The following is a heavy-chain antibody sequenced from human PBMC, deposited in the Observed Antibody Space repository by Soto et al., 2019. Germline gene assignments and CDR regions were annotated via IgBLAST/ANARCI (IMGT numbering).Heavy chain of an antibody. CDR1: GYIFSNYG. Sequence: GASVKVACKASGYIFSNYGIAWVRQAPGQGPDWMGWISGYNGNTNSVQKLQGRVTMTTDTSTTTAYMELRSLTSDDTAVYYCARGRYSSGYMDVWGKGTTVTVSS. CDR3: ARGRYSSGYMDV. V-gene: IGHV1-18*01. J-gene: IGHJ6*04. CDR2: ISGYNGNT. D-gene: IGHD2-21*01.